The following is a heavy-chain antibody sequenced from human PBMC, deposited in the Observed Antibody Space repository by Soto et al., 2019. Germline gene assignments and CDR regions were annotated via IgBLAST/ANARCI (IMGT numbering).Heavy chain of an antibody. CDR3: VRDRGGSYWLDP. J-gene: IGHJ5*02. CDR2: LYSGGTT. Sequence: EVQLMESGGGLVQPGGSLRLSCAASGIIVSNNYMSWVRQAPGKGLEWVSILYSGGTTYYADSVKGRFTFSRDNSENTVFLQMNDLRVEYTAVYYCVRDRGGSYWLDPWGQGTLVTVSS. CDR1: GIIVSNNY. D-gene: IGHD2-15*01. V-gene: IGHV3-53*01.